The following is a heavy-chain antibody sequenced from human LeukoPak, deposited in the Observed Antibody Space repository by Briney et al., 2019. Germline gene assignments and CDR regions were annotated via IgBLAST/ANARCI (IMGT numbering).Heavy chain of an antibody. CDR1: GGSISTTNYY. CDR3: ARVNDIVVVVAATRACWFDP. D-gene: IGHD2-15*01. CDR2: IYYSGST. Sequence: SETLSLTCTVSGGSISTTNYYWAWIRQPPGKGLEWIGCIYYSGSTYYNPSLKSRVTISVDTSKNQFSLKLSSVTAADTAGYYCARVNDIVVVVAATRACWFDPWGQGTLVTVSS. V-gene: IGHV4-39*07. J-gene: IGHJ5*02.